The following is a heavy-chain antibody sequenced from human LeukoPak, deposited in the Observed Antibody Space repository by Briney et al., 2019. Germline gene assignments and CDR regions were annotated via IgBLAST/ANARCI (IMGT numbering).Heavy chain of an antibody. CDR2: TIPIFGTA. J-gene: IGHJ4*02. Sequence: SVKVSCKASGGTFSNYAINWVRQAPGQGLEWMGGTIPIFGTANYAQKFQGRDTITAGESTSTAYMELSSLRSEDTAVYYCARGGRKCHCSSVSCCLHYFDYWGQGTLVTVSS. V-gene: IGHV1-69*13. CDR3: ARGGRKCHCSSVSCCLHYFDY. D-gene: IGHD2-2*01. CDR1: GGTFSNYA.